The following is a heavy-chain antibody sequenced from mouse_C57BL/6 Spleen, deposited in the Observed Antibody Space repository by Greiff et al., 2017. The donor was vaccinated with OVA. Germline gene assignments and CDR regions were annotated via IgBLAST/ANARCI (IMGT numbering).Heavy chain of an antibody. CDR2: IYPRDGST. V-gene: IGHV1-85*01. CDR3: ARAGDGYSFDY. D-gene: IGHD2-3*01. CDR1: GYTFTSYD. J-gene: IGHJ2*01. Sequence: VKLMESGPELVKPGASVKLSCKASGYTFTSYDINWVKQRPGQGLEWIGWIYPRDGSTKYNEKFKGKATLTVDTSSSTAYMELHSLTSEDSAVYFCARAGDGYSFDYWGQGTTLTVSS.